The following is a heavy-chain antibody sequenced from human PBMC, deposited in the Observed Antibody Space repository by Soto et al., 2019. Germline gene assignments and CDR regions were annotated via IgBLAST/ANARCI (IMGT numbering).Heavy chain of an antibody. Sequence: EVRLVESGGGLVKPGGSLRLSCVASAFTFSTYSMNWVRQAPGKGLEWVADITTSSSFRFYADSVKGRFTISRDVAKNSLYLQMNSLRLEDTGAYHSAIDLGVAHATLNIDSWGQGTLVTVSS. D-gene: IGHD2-15*01. J-gene: IGHJ4*02. CDR1: AFTFSTYS. V-gene: IGHV3-21*02. CDR2: ITTSSSFR. CDR3: AIDLGVAHATLNIDS.